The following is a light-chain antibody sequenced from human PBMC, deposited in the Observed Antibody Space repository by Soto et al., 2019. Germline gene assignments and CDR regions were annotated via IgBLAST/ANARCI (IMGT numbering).Light chain of an antibody. CDR1: QGISSW. V-gene: IGKV1D-16*01. Sequence: DIQMTQSPSSLSASVGDRVTITCLASQGISSWLAWYQQQPEKAPTSLLYGASSLLSGVPSRFSGSGSGTEFILTISSLQPEDFATYYCVQHNSYPRLTLGGGTKVDIK. CDR2: GAS. J-gene: IGKJ4*01. CDR3: VQHNSYPRLT.